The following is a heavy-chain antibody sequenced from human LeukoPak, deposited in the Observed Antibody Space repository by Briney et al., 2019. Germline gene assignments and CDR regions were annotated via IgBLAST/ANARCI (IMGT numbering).Heavy chain of an antibody. CDR2: ISAYNGNT. CDR1: GYTFTSYG. V-gene: IGHV1-18*01. D-gene: IGHD3-10*01. Sequence: ASVKVSCKASGYTFTSYGISWVRQAPGQGLEWMGWISAYNGNTNYAQKPQGRVTMTTDTSTSTAYMELRSLRSDDTAVYYCARAVATVRGVITTVFDYWGQGTLVTVSS. CDR3: ARAVATVRGVITTVFDY. J-gene: IGHJ4*02.